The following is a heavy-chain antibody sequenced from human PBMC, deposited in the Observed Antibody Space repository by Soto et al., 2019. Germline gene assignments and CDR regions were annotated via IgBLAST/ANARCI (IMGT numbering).Heavy chain of an antibody. Sequence: SETLSLTCTVSGGSISSSSYYWGWIRQPPGKGLEWIGSIYYSGSTYYNPSLKSRVTISVDTSKNQFSLKLSSVTAADTAVYYCAKTTVTTFLFVPGSFDYWGQGTLVTVSS. CDR1: GGSISSSSYY. CDR2: IYYSGST. J-gene: IGHJ4*02. V-gene: IGHV4-39*01. CDR3: AKTTVTTFLFVPGSFDY. D-gene: IGHD4-4*01.